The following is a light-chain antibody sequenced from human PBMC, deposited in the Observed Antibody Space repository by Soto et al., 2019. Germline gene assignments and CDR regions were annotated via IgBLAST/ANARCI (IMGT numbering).Light chain of an antibody. CDR3: QQYNNWPPT. V-gene: IGKV3-15*01. CDR1: QSVSSN. J-gene: IGKJ1*01. CDR2: GAS. Sequence: EIVMTQSPANLSVSPGERATLSCRANQSVSSNLAWYQQKPGQAPRLLIYGASTRATGIPARFSGSGSGTEFTLTISSLQSEDFAVYYCQQYNNWPPTFGQGTKVDIK.